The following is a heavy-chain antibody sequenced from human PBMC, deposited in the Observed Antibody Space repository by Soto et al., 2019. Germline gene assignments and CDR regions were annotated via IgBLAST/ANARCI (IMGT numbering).Heavy chain of an antibody. CDR2: IYWDDDK. CDR1: GFSLSTSGEG. J-gene: IGHJ3*02. V-gene: IGHV2-5*02. D-gene: IGHD1-26*01. CDR3: ARRLRQSGTSWDSGAFDI. Sequence: QITLQESAPVLVRPTETLKLTCTYSGFSLSTSGEGVGWVRQSPGKALEWLAVIYWDDDKRYMPSLKNRLSITKDTSRRQVVLEMTHMLPMDTGTYYCARRLRQSGTSWDSGAFDIWGHGTAVAVS.